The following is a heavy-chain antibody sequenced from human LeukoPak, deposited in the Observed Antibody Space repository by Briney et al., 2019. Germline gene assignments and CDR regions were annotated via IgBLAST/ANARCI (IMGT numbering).Heavy chain of an antibody. CDR1: GYTFTSYG. D-gene: IGHD2-15*01. Sequence: ASVKVSCKASGYTFTSYGISWVRQAPGQGLEWMGWISAYNGNTNYAQKLQGRVTMTTDTSTSTAYMELRSLRSDDTAMYYCARRYCSGGSCYSRSPFDYWGQGTLVTVSS. CDR2: ISAYNGNT. CDR3: ARRYCSGGSCYSRSPFDY. J-gene: IGHJ4*02. V-gene: IGHV1-18*01.